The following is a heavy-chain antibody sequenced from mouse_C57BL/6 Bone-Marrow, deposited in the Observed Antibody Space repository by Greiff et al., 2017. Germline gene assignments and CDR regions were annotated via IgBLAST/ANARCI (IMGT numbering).Heavy chain of an antibody. D-gene: IGHD1-1*01. Sequence: QVQLQQPGAELVRPGSSLKLSCKASGYTFTSYWMHWVKQRPIQGLEWIGNIDPSDSETHYNQKFKDKATLTVDKSSSTAYMQLSSLTSEDSAVYYCARRTIYYYGSGAMDYWGQGTSVTVSS. CDR1: GYTFTSYW. CDR2: IDPSDSET. J-gene: IGHJ4*01. CDR3: ARRTIYYYGSGAMDY. V-gene: IGHV1-52*01.